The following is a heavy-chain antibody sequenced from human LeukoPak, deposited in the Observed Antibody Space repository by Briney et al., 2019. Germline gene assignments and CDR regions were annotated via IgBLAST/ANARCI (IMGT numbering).Heavy chain of an antibody. CDR3: ARDRRSIVVVPAALFPLYYYYGMDV. J-gene: IGHJ6*02. Sequence: SETLSLTCTVSGGSISSYYWSWIRQPPGKGLEWIGYIYYSGSTNYNPSLKSRVTISVDTSKNQFSLKLSSVTAADTAVYYCARDRRSIVVVPAALFPLYYYYGMDVWGQGTTVTVSS. D-gene: IGHD2-2*01. V-gene: IGHV4-59*12. CDR2: IYYSGST. CDR1: GGSISSYY.